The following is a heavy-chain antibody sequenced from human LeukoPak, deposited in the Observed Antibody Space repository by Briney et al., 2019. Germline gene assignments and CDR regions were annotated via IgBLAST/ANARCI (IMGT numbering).Heavy chain of an antibody. Sequence: PGGSLRPSCAASGFTFSSYGMHWVRQAPGKGLEWVAFIRYDGSNKYYADSVKGRFTISRDNSKNTLYLQMNSLRAEDTAVYYCARVRATYYDILTGFDYWGQGTLVTVSS. CDR3: ARVRATYYDILTGFDY. J-gene: IGHJ4*02. V-gene: IGHV3-30*02. CDR2: IRYDGSNK. CDR1: GFTFSSYG. D-gene: IGHD3-9*01.